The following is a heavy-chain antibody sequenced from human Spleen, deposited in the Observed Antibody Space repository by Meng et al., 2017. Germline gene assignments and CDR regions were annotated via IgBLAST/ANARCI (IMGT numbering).Heavy chain of an antibody. Sequence: QVQLQQWGEGRLKPSDALSLTCVVSGGSFSDYYWSWIRQPPGKGLEWIGEINHSGSTNYNPSLKSRVTISVDTSQNNLSLKLSSVTAADSAVYYCARGPTTMAHDFDYWGQGTLVTVSS. V-gene: IGHV4-34*01. CDR2: INHSGST. J-gene: IGHJ4*02. CDR3: ARGPTTMAHDFDY. CDR1: GGSFSDYY. D-gene: IGHD4-11*01.